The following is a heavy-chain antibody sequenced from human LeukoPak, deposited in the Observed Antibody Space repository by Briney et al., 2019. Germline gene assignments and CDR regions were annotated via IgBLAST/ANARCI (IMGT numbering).Heavy chain of an antibody. CDR2: ISGSGGST. D-gene: IGHD2-2*02. V-gene: IGHV3-23*01. CDR3: AKDLARFPHCSSISCYTSSFDY. J-gene: IGHJ4*02. CDR1: GFTFNNYA. Sequence: GGSLRLSCAVSGFTFNNYAMNWVRHAPGKGLELGSGISGSGGSTYHADSVKGRFTISRDNSKNTLYLQMISLRAEDTAVYYCAKDLARFPHCSSISCYTSSFDYWGQGTLVTVSS.